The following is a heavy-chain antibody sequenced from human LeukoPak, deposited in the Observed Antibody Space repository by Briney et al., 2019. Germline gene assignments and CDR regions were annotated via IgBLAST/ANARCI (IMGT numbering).Heavy chain of an antibody. J-gene: IGHJ4*02. Sequence: SETLSLTCTVSGGSISNYYWTWIRQPPGKGLEWIGYIYYSGSTNYNPSLKSRVSISVDTSKNQLSLKLSSVTAADTAVYYCARDLYGYNSFDYWGQGTLVTVSS. CDR2: IYYSGST. CDR1: GGSISNYY. V-gene: IGHV4-59*01. D-gene: IGHD5-24*01. CDR3: ARDLYGYNSFDY.